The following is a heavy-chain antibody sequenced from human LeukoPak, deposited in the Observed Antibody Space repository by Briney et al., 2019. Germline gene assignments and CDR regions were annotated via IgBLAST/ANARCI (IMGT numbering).Heavy chain of an antibody. CDR3: ARALGGYCSSTSCYTGWFDP. V-gene: IGHV3-30-3*01. CDR2: ISYDGSNK. CDR1: GFTFSSYA. J-gene: IGHJ5*02. D-gene: IGHD2-2*02. Sequence: GRSLRLSCAASGFTFSSYAMHWVRQAPGKRLEWVAVISYDGSNKYYADSVKGRFTISRDNSKNTLYLQMNSLRAEDTAVYYCARALGGYCSSTSCYTGWFDPWGQGTLVTVSS.